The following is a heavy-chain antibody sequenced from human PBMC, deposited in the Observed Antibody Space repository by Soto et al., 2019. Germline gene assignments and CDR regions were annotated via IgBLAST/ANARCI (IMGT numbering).Heavy chain of an antibody. V-gene: IGHV4-59*08. D-gene: IGHD1-1*01. CDR1: GGSISNYY. J-gene: IGHJ4*02. Sequence: PSETLSLTSTVSGGSISNYYWSWIRQPPGKGLEWIGYIYYSGSTNYNPSLKSRVTISVDTSKNQFSLKLSSVTAADTAVYYCARRYGYSFDYWGQGTLVTVS. CDR3: ARRYGYSFDY. CDR2: IYYSGST.